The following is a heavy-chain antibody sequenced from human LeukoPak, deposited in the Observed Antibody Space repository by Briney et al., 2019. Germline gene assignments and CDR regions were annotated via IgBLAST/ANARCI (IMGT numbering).Heavy chain of an antibody. Sequence: SETLSLTCTVSGGSISSGGYYWSWIRQHPGRGLEWIGYIYYSGSTYYNQSLKSRVTISVDTSKNQFSLKLSSVTAADTAVYYCARAGLYGDYADTYAFDIWGQGTMVTVSS. CDR1: GGSISSGGYY. CDR3: ARAGLYGDYADTYAFDI. J-gene: IGHJ3*02. CDR2: IYYSGST. D-gene: IGHD4-17*01. V-gene: IGHV4-31*03.